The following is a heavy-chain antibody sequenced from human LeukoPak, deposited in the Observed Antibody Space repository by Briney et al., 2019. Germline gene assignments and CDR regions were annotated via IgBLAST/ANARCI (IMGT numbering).Heavy chain of an antibody. Sequence: GASVKVSCKASGYTFTGYYMHWVRQAPGQGLEWMGWINPNSGGTNYAQKLQGRVTMTTDTSTSTAYMELRSLRSDDTAVYYCARDSSSWPYYYYYMDVWGKGTTVTISS. J-gene: IGHJ6*03. CDR1: GYTFTGYY. D-gene: IGHD6-13*01. V-gene: IGHV1-2*02. CDR3: ARDSSSWPYYYYYMDV. CDR2: INPNSGGT.